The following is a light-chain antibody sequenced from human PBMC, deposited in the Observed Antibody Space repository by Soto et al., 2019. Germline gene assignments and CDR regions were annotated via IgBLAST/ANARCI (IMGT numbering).Light chain of an antibody. CDR2: GAS. Sequence: DIQMTQSPSSLSASVGDRVTITCRASQGISSYLALYQQKPGKVPKLLIYGASTLHSGVPSRFSGSGSGTDFTLTINSLQPEDVATYYCIRYNSVTNTFGPGTKVDIK. V-gene: IGKV1-27*01. CDR1: QGISSY. CDR3: IRYNSVTNT. J-gene: IGKJ3*01.